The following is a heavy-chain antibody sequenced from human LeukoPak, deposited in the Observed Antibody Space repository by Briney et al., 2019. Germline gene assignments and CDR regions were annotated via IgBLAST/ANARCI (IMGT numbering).Heavy chain of an antibody. D-gene: IGHD7-27*01. V-gene: IGHV1-2*02. J-gene: IGHJ4*02. CDR1: GYTFTGYY. CDR2: INPNSGGT. Sequence: ASVKVSCKASGYTFTGYYMHWVRQAPGQGLEWMGWINPNSGGTSYAQKFQGRVTMTRDTSISTAYMELSRLRSDDTAVYYCARDLSTSGPDYWGQGTLVTVSS. CDR3: ARDLSTSGPDY.